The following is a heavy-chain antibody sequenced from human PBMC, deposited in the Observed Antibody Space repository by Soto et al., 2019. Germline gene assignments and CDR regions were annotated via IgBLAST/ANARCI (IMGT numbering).Heavy chain of an antibody. Sequence: QVQLVQSGAEVKKPGASVKVSCKASGYTFTSLGISWVRQAPGQGLEWVGWISAYNGNTNYAENLQGRVTMTTDTSTSTAYMELRSLRSDDTAVYSCARDHRGGTDAFDIWGQGTMVTVSS. CDR3: ARDHRGGTDAFDI. D-gene: IGHD2-15*01. V-gene: IGHV1-18*01. J-gene: IGHJ3*02. CDR2: ISAYNGNT. CDR1: GYTFTSLG.